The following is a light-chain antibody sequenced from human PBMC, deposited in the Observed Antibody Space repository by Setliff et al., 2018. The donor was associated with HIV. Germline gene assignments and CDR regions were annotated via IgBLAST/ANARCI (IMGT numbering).Light chain of an antibody. CDR2: EVD. CDR3: SSFAGSNSFV. V-gene: IGLV2-8*01. CDR1: SSDVGGYNY. J-gene: IGLJ1*01. Sequence: QSALAQPPSASGSPGQSITISCTGASSDVGGYNYVSWYQHHPGKAPKLMIYEVDERPSGVPDRFSGSKSGNTASLTVSGLRAEDEADYFCSSFAGSNSFVFGTGTKVTVL.